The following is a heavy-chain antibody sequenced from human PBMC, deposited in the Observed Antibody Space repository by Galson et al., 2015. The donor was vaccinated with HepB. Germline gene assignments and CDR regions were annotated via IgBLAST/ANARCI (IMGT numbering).Heavy chain of an antibody. V-gene: IGHV4-59*01. J-gene: IGHJ6*02. D-gene: IGHD3-22*01. CDR2: IYYSGST. CDR3: ARDRGDYYDSSGHNWYGMDV. Sequence: LSLTCTVSGGSLSSYYWSWIRQPPGKGLEWIGYIYYSGSTNYNPSLKSRVTISVDTSKNRFSLKLSSVTAADTAVYYCARDRGDYYDSSGHNWYGMDVWGQGTTVTVSS. CDR1: GGSLSSYY.